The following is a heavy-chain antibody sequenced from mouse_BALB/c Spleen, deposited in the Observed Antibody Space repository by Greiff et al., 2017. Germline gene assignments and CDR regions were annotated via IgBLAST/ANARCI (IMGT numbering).Heavy chain of an antibody. J-gene: IGHJ2*01. Sequence: EVHLVESGGGLVQPGGSRKLSCAASGFTFSSFGMHWVRQAPEKGLEWVAYISSGSSTIYYADTVKGRFTISRDNPKNTLFLQMTSLRSEDTAMYYCARSYGNYLFDYWGQGTTLTVSS. V-gene: IGHV5-17*02. CDR2: ISSGSSTI. CDR1: GFTFSSFG. D-gene: IGHD2-10*02. CDR3: ARSYGNYLFDY.